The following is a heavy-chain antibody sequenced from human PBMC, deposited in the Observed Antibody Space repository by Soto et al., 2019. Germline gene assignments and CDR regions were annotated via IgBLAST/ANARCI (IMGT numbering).Heavy chain of an antibody. CDR2: IYYSGST. D-gene: IGHD4-17*01. CDR1: GGSISSSSYY. V-gene: IGHV4-39*01. CDR3: ARHPHLMTTVTHYYFDY. J-gene: IGHJ4*02. Sequence: SETLSLTCTVSGGSISSSSYYWGWIRQPPGKGLEWIGSIYYSGSTYYNPSLKSRVTISVDTSKNQFSLKLSSVTAADTAVYYCARHPHLMTTVTHYYFDYWGQGTLVTVSS.